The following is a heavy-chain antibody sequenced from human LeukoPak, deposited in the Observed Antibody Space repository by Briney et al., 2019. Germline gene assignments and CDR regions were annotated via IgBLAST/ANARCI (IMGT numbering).Heavy chain of an antibody. CDR3: AKDSSSSNYYYGMDV. D-gene: IGHD6-6*01. V-gene: IGHV3-30*18. CDR1: GFTFSTYD. J-gene: IGHJ6*02. Sequence: GGSLRLSCAASGFTFSTYDMHWVRQAPGKGLEWVAVISDDGGNKNYADSVKGRVTISRDNPKNTLFLQMNSLRPEDTAVYYCAKDSSSSNYYYGMDVWGQGTTVTVSS. CDR2: ISDDGGNK.